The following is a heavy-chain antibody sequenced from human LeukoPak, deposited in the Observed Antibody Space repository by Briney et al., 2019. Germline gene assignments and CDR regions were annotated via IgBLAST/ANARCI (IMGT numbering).Heavy chain of an antibody. Sequence: SETLSLTRTVSGGSISSSSYYWGWIRQPPGKGLEWIGSIYYSGSTYYNPSLKSRVTISVDTSKNQFSLKLSSVTAADTAVYYCARRGAALAGFDYWGQGTLVTVSS. CDR1: GGSISSSSYY. J-gene: IGHJ4*02. V-gene: IGHV4-39*07. D-gene: IGHD3-3*02. CDR2: IYYSGST. CDR3: ARRGAALAGFDY.